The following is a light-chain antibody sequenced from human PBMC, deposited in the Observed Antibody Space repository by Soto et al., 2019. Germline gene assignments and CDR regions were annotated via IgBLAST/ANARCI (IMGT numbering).Light chain of an antibody. J-gene: IGKJ1*01. CDR1: QSVGSD. CDR2: DAS. CDR3: QQYGSSGT. V-gene: IGKV3-20*01. Sequence: EIVMTQSPATLSVSPGERATLSCRASQSVGSDLAWYQQKPGQAPRLLIYDASNRATGIPARFSGSGSGTDFTLTISRLEPEDFAVYYCQQYGSSGTFGQGTKVDNK.